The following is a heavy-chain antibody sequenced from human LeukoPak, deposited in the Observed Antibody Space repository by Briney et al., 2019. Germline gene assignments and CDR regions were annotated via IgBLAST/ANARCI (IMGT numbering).Heavy chain of an antibody. V-gene: IGHV3-11*01. Sequence: GGSLRLSCAASGFTFSDYYMSWIRQAPGKGLEWVSYISSSGSTIYYADSVKGRFTISRDNAKNSLYLQINSLRAEDTAVYYCARASVVTEYYFDYWGQGTLVTVSS. CDR2: ISSSGSTI. D-gene: IGHD2-21*02. CDR1: GFTFSDYY. CDR3: ARASVVTEYYFDY. J-gene: IGHJ4*02.